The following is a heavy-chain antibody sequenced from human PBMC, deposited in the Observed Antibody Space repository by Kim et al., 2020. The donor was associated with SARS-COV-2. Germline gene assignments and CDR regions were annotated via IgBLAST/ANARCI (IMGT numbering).Heavy chain of an antibody. J-gene: IGHJ4*02. Sequence: RDSPSFQGQVTISADKSISTAYLQWSSLKASDTAMYYCAETYYNILAPDYWGQGTLVTVSS. CDR3: AETYYNILAPDY. D-gene: IGHD3-9*01. V-gene: IGHV5-51*01.